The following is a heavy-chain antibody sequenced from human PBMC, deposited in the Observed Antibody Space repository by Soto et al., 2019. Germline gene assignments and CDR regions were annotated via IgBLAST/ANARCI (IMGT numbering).Heavy chain of an antibody. V-gene: IGHV4-31*03. CDR1: GGAMSSGGYD. CDR2: SYYRGST. Sequence: PSEALSLTGSVSGGAMSSGGYDWSWIRQHPGKGLGWIGYSYYRGSTYYNPSVESRVTISGDGSKNRFSLKLTSVTPADTAVYYCARSVFPCGQRTLVTVSS. J-gene: IGHJ5*02. CDR3: ARSVFP.